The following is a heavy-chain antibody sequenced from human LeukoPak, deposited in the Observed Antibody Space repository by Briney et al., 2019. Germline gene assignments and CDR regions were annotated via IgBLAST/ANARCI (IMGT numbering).Heavy chain of an antibody. CDR3: ARYSYYYDSSGYYYYFDY. CDR2: IYYSGST. CDR1: GGSISSYY. D-gene: IGHD3-22*01. V-gene: IGHV4-59*08. J-gene: IGHJ4*02. Sequence: PSETLSLTCTVSGGSISSYYWSWIRQPPGKGLEWIGYIYYSGSTNYNPSLKSRVTISVDTSKNRFSLKLSSVTAADTAVYYCARYSYYYDSSGYYYYFDYWGQGTLVTVSS.